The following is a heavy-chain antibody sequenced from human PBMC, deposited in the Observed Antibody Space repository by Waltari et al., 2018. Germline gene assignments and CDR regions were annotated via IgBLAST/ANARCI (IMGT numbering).Heavy chain of an antibody. V-gene: IGHV4-39*07. D-gene: IGHD3-3*01. Sequence: QLQLQESGPGLVKPSETLSLTCTVSGGSISSSSYYWGWIRQPPGKGLEWIGSIYYSGSTYYNPSLKSRVTISVDTSKNQFSLKLISVTAADTAVYYCARTPIFGVVRGAFDIWGQGTMVTVSS. CDR3: ARTPIFGVVRGAFDI. CDR2: IYYSGST. CDR1: GGSISSSSYY. J-gene: IGHJ3*02.